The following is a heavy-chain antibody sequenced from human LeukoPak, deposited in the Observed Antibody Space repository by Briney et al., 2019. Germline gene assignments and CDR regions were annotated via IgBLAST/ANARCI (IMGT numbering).Heavy chain of an antibody. CDR2: IFYSGNA. D-gene: IGHD1-26*01. CDR3: ARENSGSYLRKWFDP. CDR1: GDSISSGVYY. Sequence: SETLSLTCTVSGDSISSGVYYWSWIRQYPGRGLERIGYIFYSGNAYYNPSLKSRATMSVDTSKNQFSLRLRSVTAADTAIYYCARENSGSYLRKWFDPWGQGSLVTVSS. V-gene: IGHV4-31*03. J-gene: IGHJ5*02.